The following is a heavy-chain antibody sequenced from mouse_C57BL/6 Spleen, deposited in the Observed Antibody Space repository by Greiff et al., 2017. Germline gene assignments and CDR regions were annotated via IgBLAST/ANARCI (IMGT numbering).Heavy chain of an antibody. CDR1: GYTFTSYW. CDR2: IVPNSGST. D-gene: IGHD1-2*01. Sequence: QVQLQQPGAELVKPGASVKFSCKASGYTFTSYWMHWVKQRPGQGLEWIGMIVPNSGSTNYNEKFKSKATLTVDKSSSTAYMQLSSLTSEDYAVYDYARRGKYGYYYAVDYWGQGTSVTVSA. J-gene: IGHJ4*01. V-gene: IGHV1-64*01. CDR3: ARRGKYGYYYAVDY.